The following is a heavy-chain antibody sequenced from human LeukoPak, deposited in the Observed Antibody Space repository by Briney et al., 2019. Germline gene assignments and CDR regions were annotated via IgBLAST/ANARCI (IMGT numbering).Heavy chain of an antibody. V-gene: IGHV1-2*02. J-gene: IGHJ4*02. CDR2: INPNSGDT. CDR1: GYTFTGYY. D-gene: IGHD6-6*01. Sequence: ASVKVSCKASGYTFTGYYMHWVRQAPGQGLEWMGWINPNSGDTNYAEKFQGRVTMTRDTSISTAYMDLRRMRSDDTAVYYCARDYSSSSGYFDYWGQGTLVTVSS. CDR3: ARDYSSSSGYFDY.